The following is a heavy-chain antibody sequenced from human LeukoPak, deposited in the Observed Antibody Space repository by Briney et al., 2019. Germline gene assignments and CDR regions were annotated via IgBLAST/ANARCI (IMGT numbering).Heavy chain of an antibody. D-gene: IGHD2-15*01. CDR1: SGSISSSSYY. V-gene: IGHV4-39*07. J-gene: IGHJ6*02. Sequence: PSETLSLTCTVSSGSISSSSYYWGWIRQPPGKGLEWIGSISYSGNTYYNPSLNSRVTISVDTSKDQFSLKLSSVTAADTAVYYCARLGYCSGNTCHGSYYYGMDVWGQGTTVIVSS. CDR2: ISYSGNT. CDR3: ARLGYCSGNTCHGSYYYGMDV.